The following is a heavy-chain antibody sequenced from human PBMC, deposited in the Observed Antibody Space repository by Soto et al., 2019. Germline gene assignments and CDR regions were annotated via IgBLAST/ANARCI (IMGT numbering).Heavy chain of an antibody. D-gene: IGHD2-15*01. V-gene: IGHV1-69*13. CDR3: ARVLRRMYCSGGSCYSAAFDI. Sequence: SAKVSCKASGGTFSSYAISWVRQAPGQGLEWMGGIIPIFGTANYAQKFQGRVTITADESTSTAYMELSSLRSEDTAVYYCARVLRRMYCSGGSCYSAAFDIWGQGTMVTVSS. CDR1: GGTFSSYA. J-gene: IGHJ3*02. CDR2: IIPIFGTA.